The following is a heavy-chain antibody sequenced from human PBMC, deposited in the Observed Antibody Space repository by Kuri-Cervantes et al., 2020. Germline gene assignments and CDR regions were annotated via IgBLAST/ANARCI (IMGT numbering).Heavy chain of an antibody. V-gene: IGHV3-15*01. CDR3: TTALWTFDDY. CDR1: GFNFSSYA. J-gene: IGHJ4*02. D-gene: IGHD3-10*01. CDR2: IKSKTDGGTT. Sequence: GGSLRLSCAASGFNFSSYAMHWVRQAPGKGLEWVGRIKSKTDGGTTDYAAPVKGRFTISRDDSKNTLYLQMNSLKTEDTAVYYCTTALWTFDDYWGQGTLVTVSS.